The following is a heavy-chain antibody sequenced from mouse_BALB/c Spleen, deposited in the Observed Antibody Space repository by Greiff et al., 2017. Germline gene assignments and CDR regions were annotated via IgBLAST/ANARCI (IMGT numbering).Heavy chain of an antibody. CDR2: IDPSDSET. CDR3: ARMDDYDGFAY. Sequence: QVQLQQPGAELVKPGAPVKLSCKASGYTFTSYWMNWVKQRPGRGLEWIGRIDPSDSETHYNQKFKDKATLTVDKSSSTAYIQLSSLTSEDSAVYYCARMDDYDGFAYWGQGTLVTVSA. CDR1: GYTFTSYW. V-gene: IGHV1-69*02. D-gene: IGHD2-4*01. J-gene: IGHJ3*01.